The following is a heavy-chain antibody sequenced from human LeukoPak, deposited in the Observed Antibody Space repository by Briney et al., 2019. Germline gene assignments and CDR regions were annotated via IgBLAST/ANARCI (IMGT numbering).Heavy chain of an antibody. V-gene: IGHV3-74*01. CDR3: AREQTSVTKVAFDI. J-gene: IGHJ3*02. CDR2: INSYGNTT. D-gene: IGHD4-17*01. CDR1: GFTFSNYW. Sequence: GGSLRLSCAASGFTFSNYWMHWVRQAPGQGLVWVSRINSYGNTTTYTDSVKGRFTVSRDNAKNTLYLQMNSLRAEDTAVDYCAREQTSVTKVAFDIWGLGIMVTVST.